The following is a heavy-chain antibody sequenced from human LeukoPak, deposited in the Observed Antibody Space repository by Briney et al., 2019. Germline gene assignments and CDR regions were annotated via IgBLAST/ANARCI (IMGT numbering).Heavy chain of an antibody. J-gene: IGHJ4*02. CDR2: IFYAGST. Sequence: KPLETLSLTCTVSGGSIRSYYWSWIRQPPGKGLEWIGYIFYAGSTTYNPSLKSRVTISIDTSKNQFSLKLNSVTAADTAVYYCASGERGYSYGPLDYWGQGILVTVSS. V-gene: IGHV4-59*08. CDR1: GGSIRSYY. D-gene: IGHD5-18*01. CDR3: ASGERGYSYGPLDY.